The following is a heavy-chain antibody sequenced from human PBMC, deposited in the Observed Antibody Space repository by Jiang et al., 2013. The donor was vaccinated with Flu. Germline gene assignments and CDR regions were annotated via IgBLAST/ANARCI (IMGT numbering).Heavy chain of an antibody. CDR2: IYYSGST. D-gene: IGHD3-3*01. CDR1: GGSISSGGYY. Sequence: GLVKPSQTLSLTCTVSGGSISSGGYYWSWIRQHPGKGLEWIGYIYYSGSTYYNPSLKSRVTISVDTSKNQFSLKLSSVTAADTAVYYCARCAIFGVVIVDYWGQGTLVTVSS. V-gene: IGHV4-31*03. J-gene: IGHJ4*02. CDR3: ARCAIFGVVIVDY.